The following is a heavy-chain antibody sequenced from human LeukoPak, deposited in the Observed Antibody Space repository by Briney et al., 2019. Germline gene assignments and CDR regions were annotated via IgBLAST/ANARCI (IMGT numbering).Heavy chain of an antibody. J-gene: IGHJ5*02. CDR3: AREAGTRTNWLDP. D-gene: IGHD1-1*01. Sequence: SETLSLTCTVSGGSISSGGYYWSWIRQHPGKGLEWIGYIYYSGSTYYNPSLKSRVTISVDTSKNQFSLKLSSVTAADTAVYYCAREAGTRTNWLDPWGQGTLVTVSS. V-gene: IGHV4-31*03. CDR1: GGSISSGGYY. CDR2: IYYSGST.